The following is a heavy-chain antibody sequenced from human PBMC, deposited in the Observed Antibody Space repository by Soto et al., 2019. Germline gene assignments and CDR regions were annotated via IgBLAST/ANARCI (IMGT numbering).Heavy chain of an antibody. CDR1: GGTFSSYA. CDR2: IIPIFGTA. CDR3: ACVVAKYCFFGMVV. D-gene: IGHD5-12*01. Sequence: QVQLVQSGAEVKKPGSSVKVSCKASGGTFSSYAISWVRQAPGQGLEWMGGIIPIFGTANSEQKIEGRVTFEAVEARITAFMGRSRVVTEDTGGCYGACVVAKYCFFGMVVWGQWTMVTASS. V-gene: IGHV1-69*12. J-gene: IGHJ6*02.